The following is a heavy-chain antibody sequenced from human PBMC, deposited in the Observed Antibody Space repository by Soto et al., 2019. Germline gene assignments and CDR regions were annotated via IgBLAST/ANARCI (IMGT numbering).Heavy chain of an antibody. D-gene: IGHD3-10*01. J-gene: IGHJ6*02. CDR3: ARRFYGSGSYYSYYYYGMDV. V-gene: IGHV4-34*01. Sequence: RSLTCAVYGGSFSGYYWSWIRQPPGKGLEWIGEINHSGSTNYNPSLKSRVTISVDTSKNQFSLKLSSVTAADTAVYYCARRFYGSGSYYSYYYYGMDVWGQGTTVTVS. CDR2: INHSGST. CDR1: GGSFSGYY.